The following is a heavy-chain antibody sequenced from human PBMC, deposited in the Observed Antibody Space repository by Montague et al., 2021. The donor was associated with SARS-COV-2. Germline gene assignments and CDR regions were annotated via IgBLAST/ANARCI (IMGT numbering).Heavy chain of an antibody. CDR1: GGSVSRISSH. D-gene: IGHD4-17*01. CDR2: FYYAGGT. Sequence: SETLSLTCTVSGGSVSRISSHWGWIRQPPGKGLEYIGSFYYAGGTQYNPSLKSRVTISVDTSNDQFSLKMNSVTAADTAVYFCARLYGSSFDYWGQGTLVTDSS. J-gene: IGHJ4*02. CDR3: ARLYGSSFDY. V-gene: IGHV4-39*01.